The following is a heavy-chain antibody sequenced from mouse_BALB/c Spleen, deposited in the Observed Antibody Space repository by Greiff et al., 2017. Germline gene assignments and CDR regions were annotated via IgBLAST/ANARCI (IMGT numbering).Heavy chain of an antibody. CDR3: ARGESIYYDYFAMDY. D-gene: IGHD2-1*01. CDR2: ISSGGST. J-gene: IGHJ4*01. V-gene: IGHV5-6-5*01. CDR1: GFTFSSYA. Sequence: DVMLVESGGGLVKPGGSLKLSCAASGFTFSSYAMSWVRQTPEKRLEWVASISSGGSTYYPDSVKGRFTISRDNARNILYLQMSSLRSEDTAMYYCARGESIYYDYFAMDYWGQGTSVTVSS.